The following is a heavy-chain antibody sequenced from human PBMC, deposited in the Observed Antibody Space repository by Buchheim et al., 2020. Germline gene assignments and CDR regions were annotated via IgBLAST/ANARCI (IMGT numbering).Heavy chain of an antibody. CDR1: GYTVINYY. J-gene: IGHJ4*02. Sequence: QVHLVQSGAEVKQPGASVKVSCQASGYTVINYYMHWVRKAPGQGLEWMGIINPDGGDANYTQSLQGRLTMTRDTSTKTGYMDLTSLIPGDRAIDYCVRADDQDFDSWGQG. CDR3: VRADDQDFDS. D-gene: IGHD3-3*01. V-gene: IGHV1-46*01. CDR2: INPDGGDA.